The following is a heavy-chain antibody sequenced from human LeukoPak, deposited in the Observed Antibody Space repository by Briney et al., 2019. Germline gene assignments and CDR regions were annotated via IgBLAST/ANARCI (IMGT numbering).Heavy chain of an antibody. CDR3: ARGRVSSSSWYSTYYYYFYMDV. Sequence: SSETLSLTCTVSGGSISSYYWSWIRQPAGKGLEWIGRIYTSGSTNYNPSLNSRVTISRDTSKNHFSLELSSVTAADTAVYFCARGRVSSSSWYSTYYYYFYMDVWGKGTTVTVSS. V-gene: IGHV4-4*07. CDR2: IYTSGST. D-gene: IGHD6-13*01. J-gene: IGHJ6*03. CDR1: GGSISSYY.